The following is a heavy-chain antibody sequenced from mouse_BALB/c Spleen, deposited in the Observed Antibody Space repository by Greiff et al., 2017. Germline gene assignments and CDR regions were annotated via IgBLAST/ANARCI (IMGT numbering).Heavy chain of an antibody. CDR3: ARYEGLPYAMDY. Sequence: QVQLQQSGAELVKPGASVKLSCKTSGYTFTSYWIQWVKQRPGQGLGWIGEIFPGTGTTYYNEKFKGKATLTIDTSSSTAYMQLSSLTSEDSAVYFCARYEGLPYAMDYWGQGTSVTVSS. CDR1: GYTFTSYW. D-gene: IGHD2-4*01. J-gene: IGHJ4*01. CDR2: IFPGTGTT. V-gene: IGHV1S132*01.